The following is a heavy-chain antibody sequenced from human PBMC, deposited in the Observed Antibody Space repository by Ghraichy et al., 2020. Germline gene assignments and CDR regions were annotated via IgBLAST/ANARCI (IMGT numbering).Heavy chain of an antibody. J-gene: IGHJ1*01. Sequence: GGSLRLSCAASGFTFSSYGMHWVRQAPGKGLEWVAVISYDGSNKYYADSVKGRFTISRDNSKNTLYLQMNSLRAEDTAVYYCAKDPYSSGRGGLFQHWGQGTLVTVSS. D-gene: IGHD6-19*01. CDR3: AKDPYSSGRGGLFQH. CDR1: GFTFSSYG. V-gene: IGHV3-30*18. CDR2: ISYDGSNK.